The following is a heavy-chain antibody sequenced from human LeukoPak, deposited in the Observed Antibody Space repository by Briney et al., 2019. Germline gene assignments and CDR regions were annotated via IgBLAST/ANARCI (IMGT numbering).Heavy chain of an antibody. J-gene: IGHJ4*02. V-gene: IGHV3-74*03. Sequence: GGSLRLSCAASGFTFSSTWMHWVRQVPGKELVWVARIVSDGSSTTYAESVKGRFTISRDNAKDTLYLEMNSLRVEDTAVYYCARDWYHAIDYWGQGTLVTVSS. CDR2: IVSDGSST. CDR3: ARDWYHAIDY. CDR1: GFTFSSTW. D-gene: IGHD2-2*01.